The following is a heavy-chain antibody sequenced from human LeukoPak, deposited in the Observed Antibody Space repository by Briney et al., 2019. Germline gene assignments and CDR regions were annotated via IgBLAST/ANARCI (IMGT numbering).Heavy chain of an antibody. V-gene: IGHV5-51*01. J-gene: IGHJ5*02. Sequence: KISCKGSGYSFTSYWIGWVRQMPGKGLEWMGIIYPGDSDTRYSPSFQGQVTISADRSISTAYLQWSSLKASDTAMYYCARTYSSSWYALGFDPWGQGTLVTVSS. CDR2: IYPGDSDT. D-gene: IGHD6-13*01. CDR1: GYSFTSYW. CDR3: ARTYSSSWYALGFDP.